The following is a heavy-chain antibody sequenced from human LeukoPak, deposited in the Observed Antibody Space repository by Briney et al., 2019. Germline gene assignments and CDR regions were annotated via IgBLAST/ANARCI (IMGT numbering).Heavy chain of an antibody. CDR1: GYTFTNYH. Sequence: ASVTVSCTASGYTFTNYHIAWVRQAPGQGLEWMGWVNTNDGNTVYAQRLQGRVTMTTDTSTSVAYMELRSLTSDDTAVYYCTRAPPGMTMMTDYWGQGTLVTVSS. V-gene: IGHV1-18*01. CDR3: TRAPPGMTMMTDY. D-gene: IGHD3-22*01. CDR2: VNTNDGNT. J-gene: IGHJ4*02.